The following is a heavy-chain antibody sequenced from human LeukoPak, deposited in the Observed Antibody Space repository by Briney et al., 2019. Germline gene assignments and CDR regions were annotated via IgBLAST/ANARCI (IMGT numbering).Heavy chain of an antibody. D-gene: IGHD5-18*01. CDR3: ARDHPGQFGYSYGDDAFDI. J-gene: IGHJ3*02. CDR1: GVSISSYY. Sequence: SETLSLTCTVSGVSISSYYWSWIRQPPGKGLEWIGYIYYSGSTNYNPSLKSRVTISVDTSKNQFSLKLSSVTAADTAVYYCARDHPGQFGYSYGDDAFDIWGQGTMVTVSS. V-gene: IGHV4-59*01. CDR2: IYYSGST.